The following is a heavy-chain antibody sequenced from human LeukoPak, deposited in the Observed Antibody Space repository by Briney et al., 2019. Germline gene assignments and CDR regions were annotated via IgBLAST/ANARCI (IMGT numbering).Heavy chain of an antibody. CDR3: ARGFSSSWYFNWFDP. V-gene: IGHV4-4*02. D-gene: IGHD6-13*01. CDR1: GNSISSNNW. J-gene: IGHJ5*02. Sequence: PSGTLSLTCAVSGNSISSNNWWSWVRQPPGKGLEWIGEIYRSGSTNYNPSLKSRITISVGKSKNQFSLKLSSVTAADTAVYYCARGFSSSWYFNWFDPWGQGTLVTVSS. CDR2: IYRSGST.